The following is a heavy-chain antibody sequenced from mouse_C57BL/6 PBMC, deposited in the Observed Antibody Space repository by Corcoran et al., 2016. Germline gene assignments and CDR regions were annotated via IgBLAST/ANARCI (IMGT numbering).Heavy chain of an antibody. CDR3: AITTVVACDY. V-gene: IGHV9-3*01. CDR2: INTYSGVP. CDR1: GYTFTTYG. D-gene: IGHD1-1*01. J-gene: IGHJ2*01. Sequence: QIQLVQSGPELKKPGETVKISCKASGYTFTTYGMSWVKQAPGKGLKWMGWINTYSGVPTYADDFKGRFAFSLETSASTAYLQINNLKNEDTATYFCAITTVVACDYWGQGTTLTVSS.